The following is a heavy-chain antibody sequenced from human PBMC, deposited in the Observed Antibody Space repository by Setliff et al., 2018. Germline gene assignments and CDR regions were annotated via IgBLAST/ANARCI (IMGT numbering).Heavy chain of an antibody. D-gene: IGHD3-16*01. CDR1: GFTFSGYP. J-gene: IGHJ4*02. CDR2: ISPNGANT. V-gene: IGHV3-64*02. Sequence: PGGSLRLSCATSGFTFSGYPMHWVRQAPGKGLESVSAISPNGANTYYADSVKGRFTTSRDNAKNSLYLQMNSLRAEDTAVYYCSRDSPRGSLDYWGQGTLVTVSS. CDR3: SRDSPRGSLDY.